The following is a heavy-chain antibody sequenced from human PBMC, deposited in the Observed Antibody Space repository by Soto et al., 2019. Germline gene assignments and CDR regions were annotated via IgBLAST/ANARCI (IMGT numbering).Heavy chain of an antibody. J-gene: IGHJ4*02. Sequence: ASVKVSFKVSGYTLTELSMHWLRQAPGKGLEWMGGFDPKDGETIYAQKFQGRVTMTEDTSTDTAYMELSSLRSEDTAVYYCATHARWLQSFRDVMSPFDYWGQGTLVTVSS. V-gene: IGHV1-24*01. CDR1: GYTLTELS. CDR2: FDPKDGET. CDR3: ATHARWLQSFRDVMSPFDY. D-gene: IGHD5-12*01.